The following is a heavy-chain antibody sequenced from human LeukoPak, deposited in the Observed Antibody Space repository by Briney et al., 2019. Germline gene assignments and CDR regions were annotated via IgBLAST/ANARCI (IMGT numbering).Heavy chain of an antibody. V-gene: IGHV3-7*01. CDR3: ARAPGASARVTFDY. D-gene: IGHD6-6*01. CDR1: GFTFSSYS. CDR2: IKQDGSEK. J-gene: IGHJ4*02. Sequence: GGSLRLSCAASGFTFSSYSMNWVRQAPGKGLEWVANIKQDGSEKYYVDSVKGRFTISRDNAKNSLYLQMNSLRAEDTAVYYCARAPGASARVTFDYWGQGTLVTVSS.